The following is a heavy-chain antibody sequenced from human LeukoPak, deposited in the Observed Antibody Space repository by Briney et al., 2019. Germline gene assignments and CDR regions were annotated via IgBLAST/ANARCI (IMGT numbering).Heavy chain of an antibody. J-gene: IGHJ4*02. CDR1: GFTFGDXX. V-gene: IGHV3-20*04. CDR2: IXWNGGSX. CDR3: VGATMTAAY. D-gene: IGHD2-21*02. Sequence: PGGSLRLSCAASGFTFGDXXXXWVRQAPGXXXEWVSGIXWNGGSXXXXXSVKGRFTISRDNAKNSLYLQMNSLRDEDTAVYYCVGATMTAAYWGQGTLVTVSS.